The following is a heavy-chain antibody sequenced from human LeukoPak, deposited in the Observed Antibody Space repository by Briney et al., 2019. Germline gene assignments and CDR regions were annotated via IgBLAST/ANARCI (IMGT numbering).Heavy chain of an antibody. Sequence: ASVKVSCKASGYTFTSYYMHWVRQAPGQGLEWMGIINPSGGSTSYARKFQGRVTMTRDTSTSTVYMELSSLRSEDTAVYYCARALASITIFGVVTEFDYWGQGTLVTVSS. CDR3: ARALASITIFGVVTEFDY. CDR2: INPSGGST. CDR1: GYTFTSYY. J-gene: IGHJ4*02. V-gene: IGHV1-46*01. D-gene: IGHD3-3*01.